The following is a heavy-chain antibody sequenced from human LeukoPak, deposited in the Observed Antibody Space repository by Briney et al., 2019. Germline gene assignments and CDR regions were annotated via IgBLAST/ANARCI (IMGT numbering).Heavy chain of an antibody. Sequence: GGSLRLSCAASGFTFSSYAMSWVRQAPGKGLEWVSAISGSGGSTYYADSVKGRFTISRDNSKNTLYLQMNSLRAEDTAVYYCAKDHCSSTSCPQGAFDIWGQGTMVTVSS. CDR1: GFTFSSYA. CDR2: ISGSGGST. V-gene: IGHV3-23*01. J-gene: IGHJ3*02. D-gene: IGHD2-2*01. CDR3: AKDHCSSTSCPQGAFDI.